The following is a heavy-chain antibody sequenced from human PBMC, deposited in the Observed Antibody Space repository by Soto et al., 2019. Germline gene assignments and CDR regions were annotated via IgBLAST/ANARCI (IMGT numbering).Heavy chain of an antibody. Sequence: GESLKISCAASGFTFSSCAMNWVRQAPGKGLEWVSAITGGGGSTFYAASVKGRFAISRDNSKNTLYLQMDSLRAEDTAVYYCAKCSARSYAYYMDVWGKGATVTVSS. CDR2: ITGGGGST. CDR3: AKCSARSYAYYMDV. J-gene: IGHJ6*03. D-gene: IGHD2-2*01. CDR1: GFTFSSCA. V-gene: IGHV3-23*01.